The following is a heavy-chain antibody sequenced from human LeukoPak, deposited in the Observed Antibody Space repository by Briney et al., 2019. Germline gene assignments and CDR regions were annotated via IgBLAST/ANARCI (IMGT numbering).Heavy chain of an antibody. CDR3: ARQDCSSTSCDFWSGYYVYNWFDP. V-gene: IGHV5-51*01. CDR1: GYSFTSYW. CDR2: IYPGDSDT. Sequence: GESLKISCKGSGYSFTSYWIGWVRQMPGKGLEWMGIIYPGDSDTRCSPSFQGQVTISADKSISTAYLQWSSLKASDTAMYYCARQDCSSTSCDFWSGYYVYNWFDPWGQGTLVTVSS. D-gene: IGHD3-3*01. J-gene: IGHJ5*02.